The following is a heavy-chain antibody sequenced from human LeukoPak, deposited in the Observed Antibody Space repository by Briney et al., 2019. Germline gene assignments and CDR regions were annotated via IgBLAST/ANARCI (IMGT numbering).Heavy chain of an antibody. J-gene: IGHJ3*02. CDR2: INPNSGGT. CDR1: GYTFTSYY. Sequence: ASVKVSCKASGYTFTSYYMHWVRQAPGQGLEWMGWINPNSGGTNYAQKFQGRVTMTRDTSISTAYMELSRLRSDDTAVYYCARISGYSYAFDIWGQGTMVTVSS. D-gene: IGHD5-18*01. CDR3: ARISGYSYAFDI. V-gene: IGHV1-2*02.